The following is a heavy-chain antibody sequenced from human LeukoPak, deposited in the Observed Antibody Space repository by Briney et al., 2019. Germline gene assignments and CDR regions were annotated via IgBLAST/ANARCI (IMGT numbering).Heavy chain of an antibody. D-gene: IGHD5-18*01. V-gene: IGHV4-39*01. CDR3: ARQTRGYSYGWVDY. CDR2: IYYSGST. J-gene: IGHJ4*02. CDR1: GGSISSSYSY. Sequence: SETLSLTCTVSGGSISSSYSYWGWIRQPPGKGLEWIGNIYYSGSTYYNPSLKSRVTISVDTSKNQFSLKLSSVTAADTAVYYCARQTRGYSYGWVDYWGQGTLVTVSS.